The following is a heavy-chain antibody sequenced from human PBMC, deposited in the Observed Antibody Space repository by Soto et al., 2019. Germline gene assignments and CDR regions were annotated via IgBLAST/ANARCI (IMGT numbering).Heavy chain of an antibody. J-gene: IGHJ3*02. Sequence: GGSLRLSCAASGFTFSSYWMSWVRQAPGKGLEWVSYISSSSSTIYYADSVKGRFTISRDNAKNSLYLQMNSLRAEDTAVYYCARQTTVTLDAFDIWGQGTMVTVSS. CDR2: ISSSSSTI. CDR1: GFTFSSYW. V-gene: IGHV3-48*01. D-gene: IGHD4-17*01. CDR3: ARQTTVTLDAFDI.